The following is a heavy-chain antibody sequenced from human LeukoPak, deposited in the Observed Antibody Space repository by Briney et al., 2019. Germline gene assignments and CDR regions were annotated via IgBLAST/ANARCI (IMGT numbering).Heavy chain of an antibody. D-gene: IGHD2-2*02. Sequence: PGGSLRLPCAASGFTFSSYSMSWVRQAPGKGLEWVANIKQDGSEKYYVDSVKGRFTISRDNAKNSLYLQMNSLRAEDTAVYYCARRGGYCSSTSCYRSEYFDYWGQGTLVTVSS. CDR1: GFTFSSYS. J-gene: IGHJ4*02. CDR2: IKQDGSEK. CDR3: ARRGGYCSSTSCYRSEYFDY. V-gene: IGHV3-7*01.